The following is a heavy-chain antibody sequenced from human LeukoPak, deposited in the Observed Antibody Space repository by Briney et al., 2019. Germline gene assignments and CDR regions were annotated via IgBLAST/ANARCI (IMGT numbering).Heavy chain of an antibody. CDR1: GFTFSNAW. CDR2: IKSKSDGGTT. CDR3: TTSAGYCSSTSCYLYFDY. J-gene: IGHJ4*02. D-gene: IGHD2-2*01. Sequence: GGSLRLSCAASGFTFSNAWMSWVRQAPGKGLEWVGRIKSKSDGGTTDYAAPVKGRFTISRDDSKNTLYLQMNSLKTEDTAVYYCTTSAGYCSSTSCYLYFDYWGQGTLVTVSS. V-gene: IGHV3-15*01.